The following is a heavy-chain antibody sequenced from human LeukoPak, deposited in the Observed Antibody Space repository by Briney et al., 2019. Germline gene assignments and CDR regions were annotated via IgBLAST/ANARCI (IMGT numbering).Heavy chain of an antibody. D-gene: IGHD6-19*01. J-gene: IGHJ4*02. CDR2: ISGRGGST. CDR3: AKGNQWLTYYYFDY. CDR1: GFTFRSHA. V-gene: IGHV3-23*01. Sequence: PGGSLRLSCAVSGFTFRSHAMKSVRRAPGKGVEWVSGISGRGGSTYYTASVKGRVTISIDNSKNTLYLQMNSLRAEDTAVYYCAKGNQWLTYYYFDYWGQGTLVTVSS.